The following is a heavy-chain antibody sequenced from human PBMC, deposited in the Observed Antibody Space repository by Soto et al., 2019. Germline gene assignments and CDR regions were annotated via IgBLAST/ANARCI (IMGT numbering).Heavy chain of an antibody. J-gene: IGHJ6*02. Sequence: ASVKVSCKASGYTFTGYYMHWVRQAPGQGLEWMGWISAYNGNTNYAQKLQGRVTMTTDTSTSTAYMELRSLRSDDTAVYYCARAQVVPALDVWGQGTTVTVSS. CDR2: ISAYNGNT. V-gene: IGHV1-18*04. CDR1: GYTFTGYY. D-gene: IGHD2-2*01. CDR3: ARAQVVPALDV.